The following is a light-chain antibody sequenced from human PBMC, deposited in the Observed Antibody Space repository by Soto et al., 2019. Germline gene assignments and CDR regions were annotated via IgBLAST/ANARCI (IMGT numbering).Light chain of an antibody. Sequence: IQMTQSPSYLSASVGDRVTITCRASQGISSYLGWYQQKPGKAPNLLIYDASTLHSGVPSRFSGSGSGTDFTLTISSLQPEDFATYYCLQEYNYPWTFGQGTKVDIK. CDR3: LQEYNYPWT. J-gene: IGKJ1*01. V-gene: IGKV1-6*01. CDR1: QGISSY. CDR2: DAS.